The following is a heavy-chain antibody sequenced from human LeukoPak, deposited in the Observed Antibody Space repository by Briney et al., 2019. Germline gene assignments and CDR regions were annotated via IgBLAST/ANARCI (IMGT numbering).Heavy chain of an antibody. CDR3: ARDLGNYYYDSSGCHH. Sequence: PGGSLRLSCTASGFSFSGHWMHWARQLPGKGLVWVSRISPTGSTTSYADSVKGRFTVSRDNAKNSLYLQMNSLRAEDTAVYYCARDLGNYYYDSSGCHHWGQGTLVTVSS. V-gene: IGHV3-74*01. J-gene: IGHJ4*02. CDR2: ISPTGSTT. D-gene: IGHD3-22*01. CDR1: GFSFSGHW.